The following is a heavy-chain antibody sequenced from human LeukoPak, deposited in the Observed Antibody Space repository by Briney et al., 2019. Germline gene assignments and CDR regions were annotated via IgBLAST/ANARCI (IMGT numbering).Heavy chain of an antibody. Sequence: GRSLRLSCAASGFTFSNYGMHWVRQAPGKGLEWVAVIWYDGSNKYYADSVKGRFTISRDNSKNTLYLQMKSLRAEDTAVYYCAKDRDTAMEIDYWGQGTLVTVSS. V-gene: IGHV3-33*06. CDR3: AKDRDTAMEIDY. D-gene: IGHD5-18*01. CDR2: IWYDGSNK. CDR1: GFTFSNYG. J-gene: IGHJ4*02.